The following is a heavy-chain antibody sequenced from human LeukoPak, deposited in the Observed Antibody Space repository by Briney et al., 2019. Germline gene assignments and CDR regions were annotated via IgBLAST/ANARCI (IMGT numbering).Heavy chain of an antibody. J-gene: IGHJ5*02. CDR2: IYHSGST. CDR3: AREEWELRT. CDR1: GYSITSGYY. Sequence: SETLSLTCTVSGYSITSGYYWGWIRQPPGKGLEWIGTIYHSGSTYYNPSLKSRVTISVDTSKDQFSLKLSSVTAADTAVYYCAREEWELRTWGQGALVTVSS. V-gene: IGHV4-38-2*02. D-gene: IGHD1-26*01.